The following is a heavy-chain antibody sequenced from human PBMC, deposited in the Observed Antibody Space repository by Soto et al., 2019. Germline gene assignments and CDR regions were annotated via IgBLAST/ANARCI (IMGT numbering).Heavy chain of an antibody. J-gene: IGHJ4*02. CDR2: ISYDGSNK. CDR3: ARDAIVGATALDY. Sequence: QVQLVESGGGVVQPGRSLRLSCAASGFTFSSYAMHWVRQAPGKGLEWVAVISYDGSNKYYADSVKGRFTISRDNSKNTLYLQMNSLRAEDTAVYYCARDAIVGATALDYWGQGTLVTVSS. D-gene: IGHD1-26*01. V-gene: IGHV3-30-3*01. CDR1: GFTFSSYA.